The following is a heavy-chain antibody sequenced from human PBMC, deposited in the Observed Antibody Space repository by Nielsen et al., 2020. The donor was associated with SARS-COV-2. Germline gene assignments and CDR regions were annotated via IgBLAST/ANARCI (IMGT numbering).Heavy chain of an antibody. CDR3: AIRWYGSGSVRDSFDI. CDR1: GYTFSNYG. D-gene: IGHD3-10*01. Sequence: ASVKVSCKASGYTFSNYGITWVRQAPGQGLEWMGWISYNGDTTYSRKFQDRVTMTNDTFTNTAYMELRSLRAEDTAVYYCAIRWYGSGSVRDSFDIWGRGTMVTISS. J-gene: IGHJ3*02. CDR2: ISYNGDT. V-gene: IGHV1-18*04.